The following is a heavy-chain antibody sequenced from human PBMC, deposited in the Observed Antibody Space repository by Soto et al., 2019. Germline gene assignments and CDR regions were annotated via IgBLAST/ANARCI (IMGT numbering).Heavy chain of an antibody. J-gene: IGHJ4*02. V-gene: IGHV3-23*01. Sequence: ETLSLTCAVYGGSFSGYYWTWIRQTPGKGLEWVSHISNSGRSTKYADSVKGRFTISRDNSKNTLYLQMNSLRAEDTAIYYCAKDALAYYDFWSWGQGTLVTVSS. D-gene: IGHD3-3*01. CDR3: AKDALAYYDFWS. CDR2: ISNSGRST. CDR1: GGSFSGYY.